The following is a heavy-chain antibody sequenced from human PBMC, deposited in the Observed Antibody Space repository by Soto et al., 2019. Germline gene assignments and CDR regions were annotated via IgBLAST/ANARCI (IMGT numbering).Heavy chain of an antibody. CDR3: ARDVVALDY. J-gene: IGHJ4*02. CDR1: GFTFGTTD. CDR2: IDGSGGIT. Sequence: QLLQSGGGLVQPGGSLTLSCAASGFTFGTTDMSWVRQAPGEGLEWVSTIDGSGGITYYADSVKGRFTISRDNSRNTVYLQMNSLRADDTAVYYCARDVVALDYWGQGTLVTVSS. D-gene: IGHD2-15*01. V-gene: IGHV3-23*01.